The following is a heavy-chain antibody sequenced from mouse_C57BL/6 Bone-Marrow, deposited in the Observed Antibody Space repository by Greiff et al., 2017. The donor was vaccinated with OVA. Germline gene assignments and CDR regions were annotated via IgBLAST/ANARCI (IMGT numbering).Heavy chain of an antibody. V-gene: IGHV1-15*01. CDR3: TRFEDYGGAMDY. J-gene: IGHJ4*01. D-gene: IGHD2-4*01. Sequence: QVQLKQSGAELVRPGASVTLSCKASGYTFTDYEMHWVKQTPVHGLEWIGAIDPATGGTAYNQKFKGKAILTADKSSSTAYMELRSLTSEDSAVYYCTRFEDYGGAMDYWGQGTSVTVSS. CDR2: IDPATGGT. CDR1: GYTFTDYE.